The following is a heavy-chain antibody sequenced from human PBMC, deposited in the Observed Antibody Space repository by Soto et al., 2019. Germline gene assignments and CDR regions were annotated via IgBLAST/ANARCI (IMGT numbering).Heavy chain of an antibody. CDR3: ASDSSSWGNDAFDI. CDR2: LSDDGSNK. CDR1: GFTFSSYA. V-gene: IGHV3-30-3*01. D-gene: IGHD6-13*01. J-gene: IGHJ3*02. Sequence: QVQLVESGGGVVQPGRSLRLSCAASGFTFSSYAMHRVRQAPGKGLEWVAVLSDDGSNKYYADSVKGRFTISRDNSKNTLYLQMNSLRAEDTAVYYCASDSSSWGNDAFDIWGQGTMVTVSS.